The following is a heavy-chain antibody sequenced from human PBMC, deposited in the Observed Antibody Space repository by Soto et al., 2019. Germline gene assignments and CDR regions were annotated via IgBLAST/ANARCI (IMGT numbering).Heavy chain of an antibody. CDR1: GFTFSYYW. CDR2: IHSDGSST. J-gene: IGHJ3*01. V-gene: IGHV3-74*01. Sequence: EVQLLEPGGGLVQPGESLRLSCAASGFTFSYYWMHWVRQAPGMGLVWVSRIHSDGSSTTYADSVKGRFTISRENARNTLYLQMNSLRAEDTAVYYCARGDRGAFDLWGQGTVVTVSS. CDR3: ARGDRGAFDL. D-gene: IGHD1-26*01.